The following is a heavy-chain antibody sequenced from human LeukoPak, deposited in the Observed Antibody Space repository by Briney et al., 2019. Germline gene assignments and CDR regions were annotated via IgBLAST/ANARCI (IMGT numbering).Heavy chain of an antibody. CDR1: GFTFSSYG. D-gene: IGHD2-2*01. CDR3: AKDESHLGYCSSTSCYRGGTLNAFDI. Sequence: PGGSLRLSCAASGFTFSSYGMHWVRQAPGKGLEWVAVISYDGSNKYYADSVKGRFTISRDNSKNTLYLQMNSLRAEDTAVYYCAKDESHLGYCSSTSCYRGGTLNAFDIWGQGTMVTVSS. CDR2: ISYDGSNK. J-gene: IGHJ3*02. V-gene: IGHV3-30*18.